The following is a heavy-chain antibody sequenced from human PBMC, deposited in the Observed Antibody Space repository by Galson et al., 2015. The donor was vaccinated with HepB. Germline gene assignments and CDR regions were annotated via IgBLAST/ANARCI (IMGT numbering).Heavy chain of an antibody. CDR1: GFTSSSYG. V-gene: IGHV3-30*18. D-gene: IGHD6-13*01. J-gene: IGHJ1*01. Sequence: SLRLSCAASGFTSSSYGMHWVRQAPGKGLEWVAVISYDGSNKYYADSVKGRFTISRDNSKNTLYLQMNSLRAEDTAVYYCAKCAAGTLYFQHWGQGTLVTVSS. CDR3: AKCAAGTLYFQH. CDR2: ISYDGSNK.